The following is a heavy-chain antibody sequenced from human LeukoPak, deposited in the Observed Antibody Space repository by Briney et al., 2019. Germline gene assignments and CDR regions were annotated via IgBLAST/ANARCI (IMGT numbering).Heavy chain of an antibody. D-gene: IGHD3-9*01. CDR2: IYPGDSDT. Sequence: GESLKISCKGSGYSFTSYWIGWVRQMPGKGLEWMGIIYPGDSDTRYSPSFQGQVTISADKSISTAYLQWSSLKASDTAIFFKEKTAYEILTGYPFDYWGQGTLVTVSS. CDR1: GYSFTSYW. V-gene: IGHV5-51*01. J-gene: IGHJ4*02. CDR3: EKTAYEILTGYPFDY.